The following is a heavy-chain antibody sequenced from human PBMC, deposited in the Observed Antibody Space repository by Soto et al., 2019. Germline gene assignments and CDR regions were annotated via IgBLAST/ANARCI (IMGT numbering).Heavy chain of an antibody. J-gene: IGHJ4*02. CDR3: TIPLYYYDSSGYLN. V-gene: IGHV3-15*01. D-gene: IGHD3-22*01. Sequence: GGSLRLSCAASGFTFSNAWMSWVRQAPGKGLEWVGRIKSKTDGGTTDYAAPVKGRFTISRDDSKNTLYLQMNSLKTEDTAVYYCTIPLYYYDSSGYLNWGQGTLVTVSS. CDR2: IKSKTDGGTT. CDR1: GFTFSNAW.